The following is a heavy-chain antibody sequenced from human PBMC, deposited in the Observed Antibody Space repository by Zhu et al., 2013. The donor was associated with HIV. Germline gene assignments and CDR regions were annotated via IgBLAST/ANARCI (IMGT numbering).Heavy chain of an antibody. Sequence: QVQLVQSGAEVKKPGASVKVSCKASGYTFTGYYMHWVRQAPGQGLEWMGWINPNSGGTNYAQKFQGRVTMTRDTSISTAYMELSRLRSDDTAVYYCARDVAPARPLYYYYYGMDVWGQGTTVTVSS. V-gene: IGHV1-2*02. CDR1: GYTFTGYY. J-gene: IGHJ6*02. CDR2: INPNSGGT. CDR3: ARDVAPARPLYYYYYGMDV. D-gene: IGHD6-6*01.